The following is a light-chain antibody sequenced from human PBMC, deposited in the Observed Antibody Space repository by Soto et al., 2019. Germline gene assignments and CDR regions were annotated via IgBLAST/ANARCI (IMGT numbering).Light chain of an antibody. CDR2: DAS. CDR3: QQRRNWPLT. CDR1: QSVSIY. Sequence: EIVLTQSPATLSLSPGERATLSCRASQSVSIYLAWYQQKPGQAPRLLIYDASNRATGIPARFSGSGSGTDVSLTISSLESEDCAVYYCQQRRNWPLTFGGGTKVEIK. J-gene: IGKJ4*01. V-gene: IGKV3-11*01.